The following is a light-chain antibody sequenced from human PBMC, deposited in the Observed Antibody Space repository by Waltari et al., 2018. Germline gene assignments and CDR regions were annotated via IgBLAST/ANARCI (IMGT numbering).Light chain of an antibody. Sequence: DIQMTQSPSSLSASVGDRVTVTCQASHDISNYLIWYQQKPGKAPKLLIYDATTLETGVPSRFSGSGSGTDFTFTXXSLQPEDIATYXCQQFDTLPITFGQGTRLEIK. CDR3: QQFDTLPIT. CDR1: HDISNY. J-gene: IGKJ5*01. V-gene: IGKV1-33*01. CDR2: DAT.